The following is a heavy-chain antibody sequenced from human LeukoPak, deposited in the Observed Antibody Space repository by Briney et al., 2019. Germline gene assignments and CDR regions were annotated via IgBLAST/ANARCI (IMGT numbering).Heavy chain of an antibody. CDR1: GGSISSYY. D-gene: IGHD3-22*01. V-gene: IGHV4-59*01. Sequence: SETLSLTCAVSGGSISSYYWSWIRQPPGKGLEWIGYIYYSGSTNYNPSLKSRVTISVDTSKNQFSLKLSSVTAADTAVYYCARDTYYYDSSGYDYYGMDVWGQGSTVTVSS. CDR3: ARDTYYYDSSGYDYYGMDV. CDR2: IYYSGST. J-gene: IGHJ6*02.